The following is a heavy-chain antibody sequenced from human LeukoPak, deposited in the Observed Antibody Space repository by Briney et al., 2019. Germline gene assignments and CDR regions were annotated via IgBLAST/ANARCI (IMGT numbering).Heavy chain of an antibody. J-gene: IGHJ4*02. CDR3: ARDIDYGGNSGFDY. V-gene: IGHV3-53*01. CDR2: IYSGGST. Sequence: GGSLRLSCAASGFTVSSNYMTWVRQAPGKGLEWVSVIYSGGSTYYADSVKGRFTISRVNSKNTLYLQMNSLRAEDTAVYYCARDIDYGGNSGFDYWGQGTLVTVSS. CDR1: GFTVSSNY. D-gene: IGHD4-23*01.